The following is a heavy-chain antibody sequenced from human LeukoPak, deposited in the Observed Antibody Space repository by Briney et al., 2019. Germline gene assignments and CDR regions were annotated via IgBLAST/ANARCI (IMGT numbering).Heavy chain of an antibody. J-gene: IGHJ4*02. Sequence: SETLSLTCAVYGGSFSGYYWSWIRQPPGKGLEWIGEINHSGSTNYNPSLKSRVTISVDTSKNQFSLKLSSVTAADTAVYYCARRLAYYDYVWGSYRSYGILDYWGQGTLVTVSS. V-gene: IGHV4-34*01. CDR1: GGSFSGYY. CDR2: INHSGST. CDR3: ARRLAYYDYVWGSYRSYGILDY. D-gene: IGHD3-16*02.